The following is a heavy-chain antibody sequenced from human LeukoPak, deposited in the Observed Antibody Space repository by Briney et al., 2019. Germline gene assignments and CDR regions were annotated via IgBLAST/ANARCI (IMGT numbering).Heavy chain of an antibody. CDR1: GFAFSSYS. D-gene: IGHD1-26*01. V-gene: IGHV3-21*01. CDR3: ARSGGNDAFDI. CDR2: ISSSSSYI. J-gene: IGHJ3*02. Sequence: GGALRLSCAASGFAFSSYSMNWVRRAPGKGGEWVSSISSSSSYIYYSDTVKGRFTISRDNAKNSLYLQMNSLRAEDTAVYYCARSGGNDAFDIWGQGTMVTVSS.